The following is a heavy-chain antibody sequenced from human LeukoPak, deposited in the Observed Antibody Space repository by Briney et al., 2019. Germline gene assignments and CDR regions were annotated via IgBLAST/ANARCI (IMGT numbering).Heavy chain of an antibody. CDR1: GYTFTGYY. Sequence: SVKVSCKASGYTFTGYYMHWVRQALGPGLEWMGWINPNSGGTNYAQKFQGRGTMTRDTSISTAYMELSRLRSDDTAVYYCARDQHSGWPNYYYYMDVWGKGTTVTISS. CDR2: INPNSGGT. J-gene: IGHJ6*03. D-gene: IGHD6-19*01. CDR3: ARDQHSGWPNYYYYMDV. V-gene: IGHV1-2*02.